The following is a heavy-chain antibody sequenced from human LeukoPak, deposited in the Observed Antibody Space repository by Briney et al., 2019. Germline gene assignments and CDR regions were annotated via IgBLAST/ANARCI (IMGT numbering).Heavy chain of an antibody. Sequence: GGSLRLSCAASGFTFSSYEMNWVRQAPGKGLEWVSYISNGGSTIYYADSVQGRFTISRDNAKNSLYLQMNSLRAEDTAVYYCATIMGTLWSDWGQGTLVTVSS. J-gene: IGHJ4*02. CDR3: ATIMGTLWSD. CDR2: ISNGGSTI. V-gene: IGHV3-48*03. CDR1: GFTFSSYE. D-gene: IGHD5-18*01.